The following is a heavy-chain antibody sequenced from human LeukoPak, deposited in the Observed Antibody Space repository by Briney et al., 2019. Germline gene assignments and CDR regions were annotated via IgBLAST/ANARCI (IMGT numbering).Heavy chain of an antibody. CDR2: INGNGGSA. CDR1: GFTFSTYA. D-gene: IGHD3/OR15-3a*01. J-gene: IGHJ4*02. Sequence: PGGPLRLSCAASGFTFSTYAMSWVRQAPGKGLEWVSSINGNGGSAYYADSVKGRFTISRDNSKNTLYLQMNSLRAEDTAVYYCAKGLDDFWTGYYAYLFDCWGQGTLVTVSS. V-gene: IGHV3-23*01. CDR3: AKGLDDFWTGYYAYLFDC.